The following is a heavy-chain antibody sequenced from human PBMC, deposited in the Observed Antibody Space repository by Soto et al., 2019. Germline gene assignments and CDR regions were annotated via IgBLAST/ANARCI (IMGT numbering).Heavy chain of an antibody. J-gene: IGHJ4*02. CDR1: GFTFSSYG. Sequence: LRLSCAASGFTFSSYGMHWVRQAPGKGLEWVAVISYDGSNKYYADSVKGRFTISRDNSKNTLYLQMNSLRAEDTAVYYCAKGIGTPHSSWYDYWGQGTLVTVSS. CDR2: ISYDGSNK. CDR3: AKGIGTPHSSWYDY. V-gene: IGHV3-30*18. D-gene: IGHD6-13*01.